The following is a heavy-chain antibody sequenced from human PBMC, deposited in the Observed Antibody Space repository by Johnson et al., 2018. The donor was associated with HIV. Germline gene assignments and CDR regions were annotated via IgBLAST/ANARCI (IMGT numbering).Heavy chain of an antibody. CDR2: IKSKTDGGTT. CDR3: ARERYDYGDQQAEAFDI. CDR1: GFIFSNAW. Sequence: VQLVESGGVVVQPGGSLRLSCAGSGFIFSNAWMSWVRQGPGKGLEWVGRIKSKTDGGTTDYAAPVKGRFTISRDNAKNSLYLQMNSLRAEDTALYYCARERYDYGDQQAEAFDIWGQGTMVTVSS. V-gene: IGHV3-15*05. J-gene: IGHJ3*02. D-gene: IGHD4-17*01.